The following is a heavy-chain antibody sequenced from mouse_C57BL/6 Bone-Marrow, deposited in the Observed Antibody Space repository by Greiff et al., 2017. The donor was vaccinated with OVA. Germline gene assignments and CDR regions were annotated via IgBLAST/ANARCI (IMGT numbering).Heavy chain of an antibody. V-gene: IGHV1-55*01. CDR1: GYTFTSYW. J-gene: IGHJ2*01. CDR3: ASPLYYGSRFDY. Sequence: VQLQQPGAELVKPGASVKMSCKASGYTFTSYWITWVKQRPGQGLEWIGDIYPGSGSTNYNEKFKSKATLTVDTSSSTAYMQLSSLTSEDSAVYYCASPLYYGSRFDYWGQGTTLTVSS. D-gene: IGHD1-1*01. CDR2: IYPGSGST.